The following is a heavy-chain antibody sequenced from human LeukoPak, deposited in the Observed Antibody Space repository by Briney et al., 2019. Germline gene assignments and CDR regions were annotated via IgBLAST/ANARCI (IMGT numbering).Heavy chain of an antibody. CDR1: GFTFSNAR. V-gene: IGHV3-15*01. D-gene: IGHD6-19*01. CDR2: IKSKTDGGTT. J-gene: IGHJ4*02. Sequence: GGSLRLSCAASGFTFSNARMSWVRQAPGKGLEWVGRIKSKTDGGTTDYAAPVKGRFTISRDDSKNTLYLQMNSLKTEDTAVYYCTTDTGWSYFDYWGQGTLVTVSS. CDR3: TTDTGWSYFDY.